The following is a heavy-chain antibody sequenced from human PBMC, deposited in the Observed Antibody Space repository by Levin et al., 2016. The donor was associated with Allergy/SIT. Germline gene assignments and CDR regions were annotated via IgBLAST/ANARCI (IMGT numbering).Heavy chain of an antibody. D-gene: IGHD1-14*01. Sequence: SETLSLTCAVSGDSVYSTSWWSWVRQTPGKGLEWIGEIHHGGNTNYNTSLKSRVTMSVDNSKNQFSLNLSSVTAADTAVYYCARDTGVGGYWGQGTLVTVSS. CDR3: ARDTGVGGY. CDR2: IHHGGNT. V-gene: IGHV4-4*02. CDR1: GDSVYSTSW. J-gene: IGHJ4*02.